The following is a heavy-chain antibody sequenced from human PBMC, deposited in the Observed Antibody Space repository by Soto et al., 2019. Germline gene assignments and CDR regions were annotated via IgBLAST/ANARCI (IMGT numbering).Heavy chain of an antibody. CDR3: ATVVYCGNDDSCGYSYFDY. D-gene: IGHD3-22*01. V-gene: IGHV1-24*01. CDR2: FDPEDGET. J-gene: IGHJ4*02. Sequence: ASVKVSCKVSGYTLTELSMHWVRQAPGKGLEWMGGFDPEDGETIYAQKFQGRVTMTEDTSTDTAYMELSSLRSEDTAVYYCATVVYCGNDDSCGYSYFDYWGQGTLVTVSS. CDR1: GYTLTELS.